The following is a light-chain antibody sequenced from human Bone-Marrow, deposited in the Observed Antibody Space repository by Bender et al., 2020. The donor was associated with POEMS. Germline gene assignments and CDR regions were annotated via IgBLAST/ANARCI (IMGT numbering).Light chain of an antibody. CDR1: KLGSQY. Sequence: SYEVTQPPSVSVSPGQTASITCSGDKLGSQYVWWFQQKPGQAPVLVMHRDINRPSGIPERFSGSNSGDTATLTISRAQAGDEADYYCQLWDSSVWVFGGGTKLTVL. CDR3: QLWDSSVWV. CDR2: RDI. J-gene: IGLJ3*02. V-gene: IGLV3-1*01.